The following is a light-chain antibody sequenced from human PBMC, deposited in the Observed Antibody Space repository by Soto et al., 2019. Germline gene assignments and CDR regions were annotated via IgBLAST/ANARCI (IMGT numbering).Light chain of an antibody. Sequence: EIVLTQLASTLSGSAGEGVTLSCRASQTFSGNLAWSQQRPVQAPRLLIYGTSSTAAGAPARIRGSGCGTEANLTITSLQSEDVAVYYYQQYNRCPRTFGQGTKVDIK. CDR1: QTFSGN. CDR3: QQYNRCPRT. J-gene: IGKJ1*01. CDR2: GTS. V-gene: IGKV3-15*01.